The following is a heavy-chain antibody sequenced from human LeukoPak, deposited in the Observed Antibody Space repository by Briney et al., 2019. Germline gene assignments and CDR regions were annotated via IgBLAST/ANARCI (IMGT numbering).Heavy chain of an antibody. Sequence: GGSLRPSCAASGFTFSSHWMHWVRQAPGKGLVWVSRINSDGSSTSYADSVKGRFTISRDNAKNTLYLQMNSLRAEDTAVYYCARIGYDSSGYYLNSIDYWGQGTLVTVSS. D-gene: IGHD3-22*01. CDR3: ARIGYDSSGYYLNSIDY. CDR2: INSDGSST. V-gene: IGHV3-74*01. CDR1: GFTFSSHW. J-gene: IGHJ4*02.